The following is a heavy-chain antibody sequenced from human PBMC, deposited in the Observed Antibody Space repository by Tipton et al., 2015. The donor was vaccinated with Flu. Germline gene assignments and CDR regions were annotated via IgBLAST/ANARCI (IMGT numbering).Heavy chain of an antibody. D-gene: IGHD5-24*01. CDR2: INHSGST. CDR3: ARVEGWLQHARY. V-gene: IGHV4-34*01. J-gene: IGHJ4*02. CDR1: GGSFSGYY. Sequence: TLSLTCAVYGGSFSGYYWSWIRQPPGKGLEWIGEINHSGSTNYNPSLKGRVTISVDTSKNQFSLKLSSVTAADTAVYYCARVEGWLQHARYWGQGTLVTVSS.